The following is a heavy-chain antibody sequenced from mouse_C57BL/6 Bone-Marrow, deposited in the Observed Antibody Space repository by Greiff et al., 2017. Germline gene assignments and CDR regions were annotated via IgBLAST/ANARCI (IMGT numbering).Heavy chain of an antibody. CDR3: ARLGFDGSSGDWYFDV. Sequence: QVQLKESGPELVKPGASVKLSCKASGYTFTSYDINWVKQRPGQGLEWIGWIYPRDGSTKYNEKFKGKATLPVDKSSSTAYMELHSLTSEDSAVYLCARLGFDGSSGDWYFDVWGTGTTVTVSS. J-gene: IGHJ1*03. CDR2: IYPRDGST. CDR1: GYTFTSYD. D-gene: IGHD1-1*01. V-gene: IGHV1-85*01.